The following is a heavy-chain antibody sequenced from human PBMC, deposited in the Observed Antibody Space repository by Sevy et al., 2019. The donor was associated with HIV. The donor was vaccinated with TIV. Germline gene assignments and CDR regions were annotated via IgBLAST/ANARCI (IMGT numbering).Heavy chain of an antibody. J-gene: IGHJ6*02. CDR2: ISAYNGNT. V-gene: IGHV1-18*01. D-gene: IGHD3-22*01. CDR1: GYTFTSYG. CDR3: ARLPLNYYDSSGYYTPLYYYYGMDV. Sequence: ALVKVSCKDSGYTFTSYGISWVRQAPGQGLEWMGWISAYNGNTNYAQKLQGRVTMTTDTSTSTAYMELRSLRSDDTAMYYCARLPLNYYDSSGYYTPLYYYYGMDVWGQGTTVTVSS.